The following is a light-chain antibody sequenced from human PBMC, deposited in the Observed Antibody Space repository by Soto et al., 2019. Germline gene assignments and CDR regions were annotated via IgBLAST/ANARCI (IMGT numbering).Light chain of an antibody. Sequence: QSALTQPASVSGSPGQSITISCTGTSSDVGSYNLVSWYQQHPGKAPKLMIYEGSKRPSGVSNLFSGSKSGNTASLTISGLQDEDEFNYYICSYAGRSTNVVFGGGTKLTVL. V-gene: IGLV2-23*01. CDR3: CSYAGRSTNVV. CDR1: SSDVGSYNL. CDR2: EGS. J-gene: IGLJ2*01.